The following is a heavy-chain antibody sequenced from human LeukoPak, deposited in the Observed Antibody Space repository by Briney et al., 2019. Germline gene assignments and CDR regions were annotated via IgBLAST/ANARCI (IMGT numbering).Heavy chain of an antibody. Sequence: PGGSLRLSCTASGFNFGDYAMSWVRHAPGKGLEWLGFIRRKAYGGTPQHAASLEGRFTISRDDSKSIAYLQMNSLKTEDTAVYYCARAADLGSWGQGTLVTVSS. V-gene: IGHV3-49*04. CDR1: GFNFGDYA. CDR3: ARAADLGS. J-gene: IGHJ5*01. CDR2: IRRKAYGGTP.